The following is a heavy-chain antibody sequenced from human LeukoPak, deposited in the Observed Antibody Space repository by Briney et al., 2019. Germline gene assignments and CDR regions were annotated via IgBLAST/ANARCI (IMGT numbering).Heavy chain of an antibody. CDR1: GFTFSSYE. D-gene: IGHD3-10*01. V-gene: IGHV4-34*01. CDR3: ARVTYNGYQHFDY. J-gene: IGHJ4*02. CDR2: IHHRGTT. Sequence: MAGGSLRLSCAASGFTFSSYEMNWVRLPPGKGLEWIGEIHHRGTTYYNPSLRSRVTISVDTSKNQFSLRLTSVTAADTAVYYCARVTYNGYQHFDYWGQGNLVTVS.